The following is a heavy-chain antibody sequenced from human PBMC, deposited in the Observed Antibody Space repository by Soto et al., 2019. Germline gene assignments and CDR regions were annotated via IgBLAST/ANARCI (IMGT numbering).Heavy chain of an antibody. V-gene: IGHV3-23*01. D-gene: IGHD3-22*01. CDR3: AKYYYDRSGSPLAFDY. CDR2: ISGSGGTT. J-gene: IGHJ4*02. Sequence: GGSLRLSCAASGFTFSKYALSWVRQAPGKGLEWVSAISGSGGTTHYADSVKGRVTTSRDNSKDTVFLQMNSLRAEDTAVYSCAKYYYDRSGSPLAFDYWGQGTLVTVSS. CDR1: GFTFSKYA.